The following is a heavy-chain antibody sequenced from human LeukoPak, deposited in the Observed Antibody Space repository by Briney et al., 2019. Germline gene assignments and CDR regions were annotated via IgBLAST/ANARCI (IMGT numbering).Heavy chain of an antibody. Sequence: PGGSLRLSCAASGFTFSNYWMSWVRQAPGKGLEWVANIKDDGSESYYVDSVKGRFTISRDNAKNTLYLQMNSLRAEDTAVYYCARVRPSGRPKGYCSSTSCSIFDYWGQGTLVTVSS. V-gene: IGHV3-7*01. D-gene: IGHD2-2*01. CDR2: IKDDGSES. CDR1: GFTFSNYW. J-gene: IGHJ4*02. CDR3: ARVRPSGRPKGYCSSTSCSIFDY.